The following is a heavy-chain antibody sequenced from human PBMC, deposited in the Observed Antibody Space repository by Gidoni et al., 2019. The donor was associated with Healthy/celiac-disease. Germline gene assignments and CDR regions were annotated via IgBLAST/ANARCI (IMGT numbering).Heavy chain of an antibody. CDR2: IYWDDDK. CDR1: GFSLSTSGVG. J-gene: IGHJ4*02. CDR3: ARTYYDFWSGPTNYFDY. V-gene: IGHV2-5*02. Sequence: QITLKESGPTLVKPTQTLTLTCTFSGFSLSTSGVGVGWIRQPPGKALEWLALIYWDDDKRYSPSLKSRLTITKDTSKNQVVLTMTNMDPVDTATYYCARTYYDFWSGPTNYFDYWGQGTLVTVSS. D-gene: IGHD3-3*01.